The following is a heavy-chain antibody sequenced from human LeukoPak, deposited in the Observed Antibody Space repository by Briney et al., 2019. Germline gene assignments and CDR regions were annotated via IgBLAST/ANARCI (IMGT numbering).Heavy chain of an antibody. J-gene: IGHJ4*02. CDR1: GGSISSYY. D-gene: IGHD6-13*01. CDR2: IYYSGST. CDR3: ARLLRIAAAGTKPLYFDY. Sequence: SETLSLTCTVSGGSISSYYGSWLRQPPGQGLEWIGYIYYSGSTNYNPSLKSRVTISVDTSKNQFSLKLSSVTAADTAVYYCARLLRIAAAGTKPLYFDYWGQGTLVTVSS. V-gene: IGHV4-59*08.